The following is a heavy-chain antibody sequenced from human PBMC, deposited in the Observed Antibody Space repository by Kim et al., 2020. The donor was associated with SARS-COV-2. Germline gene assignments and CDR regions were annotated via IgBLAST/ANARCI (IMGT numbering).Heavy chain of an antibody. CDR3: AKAAPVTMIRINGAFDI. J-gene: IGHJ3*02. D-gene: IGHD3-22*01. V-gene: IGHV3-23*01. CDR1: GFTFSSYA. CDR2: ISGSGGST. Sequence: GGSLRLSCAASGFTFSSYAMSWVRQAPGKGLEWVSAISGSGGSTYYADSVKGRFTISRDNSKNTLYLQMNSLRAEDTAVYYCAKAAPVTMIRINGAFDIWGQGTMVTVSS.